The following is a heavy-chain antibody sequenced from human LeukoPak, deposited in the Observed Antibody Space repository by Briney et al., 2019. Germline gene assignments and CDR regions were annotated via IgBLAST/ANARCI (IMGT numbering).Heavy chain of an antibody. V-gene: IGHV3-21*01. Sequence: PGGSLRLSCAASGFTFSSYSMNWVRQAPGKGLELVSSISSSSSYIYYADSVKRRFTISRDNAKNSLYLQMNSLRAEDTAVYSRTRLYCSGGSCYFFDYWGQGTLVTVSS. D-gene: IGHD2-15*01. CDR2: ISSSSSYI. J-gene: IGHJ4*02. CDR1: GFTFSSYS. CDR3: TRLYCSGGSCYFFDY.